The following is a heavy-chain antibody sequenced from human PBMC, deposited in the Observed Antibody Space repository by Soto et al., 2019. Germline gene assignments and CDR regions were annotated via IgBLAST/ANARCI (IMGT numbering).Heavy chain of an antibody. CDR1: GFTFSSYA. CDR2: ITGSGGNT. J-gene: IGHJ4*02. V-gene: IGHV3-23*01. CDR3: AKADTAMDTGNY. Sequence: GGSLRLSCAASGFTFSSYAMSWVRQAPGKGLEWVSTITGSGGNTYYADSVKGRFTISGDNSKNTLYLQMNSLRVEDTAVYYCAKADTAMDTGNYWGQGTLVTVSS. D-gene: IGHD5-18*01.